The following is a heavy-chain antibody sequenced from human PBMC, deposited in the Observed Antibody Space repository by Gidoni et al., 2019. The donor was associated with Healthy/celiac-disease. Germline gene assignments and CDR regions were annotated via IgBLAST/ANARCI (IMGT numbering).Heavy chain of an antibody. CDR1: GFPFSSYG. J-gene: IGHJ4*02. D-gene: IGHD2-15*01. V-gene: IGHV3-30*18. CDR3: AKDYYSGGSCYFDY. CDR2: ISYDGSNK. Sequence: QVQLVESGGGVVQPGRSLRLSCAASGFPFSSYGMHWVRQAPGKGLEWVAVISYDGSNKYYADSVKGRFTISRDNSKNTLYLQMNSLRAEDTAVYYCAKDYYSGGSCYFDYWGQGTLVTVSS.